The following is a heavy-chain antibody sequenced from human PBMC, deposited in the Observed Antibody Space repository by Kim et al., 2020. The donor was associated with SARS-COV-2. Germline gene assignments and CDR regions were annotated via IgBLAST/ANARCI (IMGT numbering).Heavy chain of an antibody. V-gene: IGHV4-59*01. D-gene: IGHD3-10*01. CDR3: ARNYYGSGYYYYGMDV. Sequence: SLKSRVTISVDTSKNQFSLKLSSVTAADTAVYYCARNYYGSGYYYYGMDVWGQGTTVTVSS. J-gene: IGHJ6*02.